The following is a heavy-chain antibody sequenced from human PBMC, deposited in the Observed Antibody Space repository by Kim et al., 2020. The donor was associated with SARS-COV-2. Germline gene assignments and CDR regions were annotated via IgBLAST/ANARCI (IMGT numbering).Heavy chain of an antibody. V-gene: IGHV3-48*03. CDR3: ARDPLGLNNYGEGAFDY. J-gene: IGHJ4*01. CDR2: ISSSGSTI. Sequence: GGSLRLSCAASGFTFSSYEMNWVRQAPGKGLEWVSYISSSGSTIFYADSVKGRFTISRDNAENSPYLQMNSLRAEDTAVYYCARDPLGLNNYGEGAFDY. CDR1: GFTFSSYE. D-gene: IGHD5-18*01.